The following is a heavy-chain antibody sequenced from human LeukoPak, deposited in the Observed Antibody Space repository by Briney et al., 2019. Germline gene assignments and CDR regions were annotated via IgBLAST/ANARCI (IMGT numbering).Heavy chain of an antibody. Sequence: GGSLRLSCTAPGFTFSNYDMHWVRQATGKGLEWVSAISTTGDTYYPGSVKGRFTISRENAKNSLYLQMNSLRAGDTAVYYCARAPHGDYFDYWGQGTLVTVSS. CDR1: GFTFSNYD. CDR2: ISTTGDT. J-gene: IGHJ4*02. D-gene: IGHD4-17*01. CDR3: ARAPHGDYFDY. V-gene: IGHV3-13*01.